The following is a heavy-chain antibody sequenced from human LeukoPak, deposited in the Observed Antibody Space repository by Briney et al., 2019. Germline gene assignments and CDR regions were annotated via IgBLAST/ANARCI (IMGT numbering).Heavy chain of an antibody. D-gene: IGHD3-16*01. Sequence: SQTLSLTCAISGDSVTSGIWNWIRQSPSRGLEWLGRTYHWSKWFNDYAVSVESRMTINADTSRNQSSLQLNSVTPEDTAVYYCARDLHGSRGEFDYWGQGTLVTVSS. J-gene: IGHJ4*02. CDR2: TYHWSKWFN. V-gene: IGHV6-1*01. CDR3: ARDLHGSRGEFDY. CDR1: GDSVTSGI.